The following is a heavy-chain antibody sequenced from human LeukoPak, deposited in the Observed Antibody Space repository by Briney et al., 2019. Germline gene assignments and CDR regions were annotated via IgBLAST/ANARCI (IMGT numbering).Heavy chain of an antibody. D-gene: IGHD5-24*01. V-gene: IGHV3-33*01. CDR3: AREMRGRWLQLPNIDY. CDR1: GFTFSSYD. CDR2: IWYDGSNK. J-gene: IGHJ4*02. Sequence: PGRSLRLSCAASGFTFSSYDMHWVRQAPGKGLEWVAVIWYDGSNKYYADSVKGRFTISRDNSKNTLFLQMNSLRAEDTAVYYCAREMRGRWLQLPNIDYWGQGTLVTVSS.